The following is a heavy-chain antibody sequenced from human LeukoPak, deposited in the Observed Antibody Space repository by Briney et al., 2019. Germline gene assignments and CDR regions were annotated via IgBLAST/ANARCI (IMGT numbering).Heavy chain of an antibody. CDR3: ARAGSYGIDAFDI. V-gene: IGHV1-69*05. Sequence: SVKVSCKASGGTFSSYAISWVRQAPGQGLEWVGRIIPIFGTANYAQKFQGRVTITTDESTSTAYMELSSLRSEDTAVYYCARAGSYGIDAFDIWGQGTMVTVSS. CDR2: IIPIFGTA. J-gene: IGHJ3*02. D-gene: IGHD1-26*01. CDR1: GGTFSSYA.